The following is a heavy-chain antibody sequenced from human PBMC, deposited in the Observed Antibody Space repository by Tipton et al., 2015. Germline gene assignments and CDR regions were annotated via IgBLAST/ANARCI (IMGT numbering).Heavy chain of an antibody. CDR2: ISYSGTT. Sequence: TLSLTCTVSGGSISSHYWSWIRQSPGKGLEWIGYISYSGTTNYNPSLNSRVTISLDTSTTQFSLKMTSVTTTDTAVYYCARARGRHGGLFDSWGQGTLVTVSS. D-gene: IGHD4-23*01. CDR3: ARARGRHGGLFDS. CDR1: GGSISSHY. V-gene: IGHV4-59*11. J-gene: IGHJ4*02.